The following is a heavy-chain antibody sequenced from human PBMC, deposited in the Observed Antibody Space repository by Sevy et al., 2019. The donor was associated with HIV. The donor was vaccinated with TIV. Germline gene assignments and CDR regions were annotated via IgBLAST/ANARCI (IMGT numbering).Heavy chain of an antibody. V-gene: IGHV1-18*01. D-gene: IGHD6-19*01. J-gene: IGHJ4*02. CDR1: GYTFTSYG. CDR3: ARVSHTRYSSGWYRGAFDY. CDR2: ISAYNGNT. Sequence: ASVKVSCKASGYTFTSYGISWVRQAPGQGLEWMGWISAYNGNTNYAQKLQGRVTMTTDTSTSTAYMELRSLRSDDTAVYYCARVSHTRYSSGWYRGAFDYWGQGTLVTVSS.